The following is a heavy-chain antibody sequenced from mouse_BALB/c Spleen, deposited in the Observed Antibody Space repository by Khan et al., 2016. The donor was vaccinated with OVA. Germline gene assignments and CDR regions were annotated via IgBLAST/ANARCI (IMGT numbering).Heavy chain of an antibody. CDR3: ARGCYDGVWFDY. J-gene: IGHJ3*01. D-gene: IGHD2-3*01. CDR2: IYPGTGSI. CDR1: GYIFTSYW. Sequence: QVQLKESGPELVRPGASVKLSCKTTGYIFTSYWIHWVKQRSGQGLEWIARIYPGTGSIYYNEKFTGKATLTADTSSSTAYMQFSSLKSEDSVVXAGARGCYDGVWFDYWGRGTQVTVS. V-gene: IGHV1S132*01.